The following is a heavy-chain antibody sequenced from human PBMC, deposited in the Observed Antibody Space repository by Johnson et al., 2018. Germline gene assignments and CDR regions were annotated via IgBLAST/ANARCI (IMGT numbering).Heavy chain of an antibody. J-gene: IGHJ3*01. V-gene: IGHV3-23*04. CDR1: GFTFSSYA. CDR2: IIDSGGII. CDR3: AKDVGGGYRRDAFDL. Sequence: EVQLVESGGGLVQPGRSLRLSCAASGFTFSSYAMTWVRQAPGKGLEWVAAIIDSGGIIYYADSVKGRFTISRDNFRNTVNLQLNILRGDDTAVYFCAKDVGGGYRRDAFDLWGQGTMVTVSS. D-gene: IGHD3-22*01.